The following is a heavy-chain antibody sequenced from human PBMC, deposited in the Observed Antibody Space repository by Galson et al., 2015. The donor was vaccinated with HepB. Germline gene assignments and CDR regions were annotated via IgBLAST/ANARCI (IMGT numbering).Heavy chain of an antibody. J-gene: IGHJ4*02. V-gene: IGHV1-2*06. CDR3: ARARYDSSGYYDY. CDR1: GYTFTGYY. CDR2: INPNSGGT. Sequence: SVKVSCKASGYTFTGYYMHWVRQAPGQGLEWMGRINPNSGGTNYAQKFQGRVTMTRDTSISTAYMELSRLRSDDTAVYYCARARYDSSGYYDYWGQGTLVTVSS. D-gene: IGHD3-22*01.